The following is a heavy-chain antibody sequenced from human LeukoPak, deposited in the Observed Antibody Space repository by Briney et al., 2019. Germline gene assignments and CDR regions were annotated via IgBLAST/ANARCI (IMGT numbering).Heavy chain of an antibody. CDR2: ISYDGRNK. D-gene: IGHD3-16*01. CDR3: AIRDGGHFDY. Sequence: GGSLRLSCAASGFTFSSYGMHWVRQAPGKGLEWVAVISYDGRNKYYADSVKGRFTISRDNSKNTLYLQMNSLRAEDTAVYYCAIRDGGHFDYWGQGTLVTVSS. J-gene: IGHJ4*02. CDR1: GFTFSSYG. V-gene: IGHV3-30*03.